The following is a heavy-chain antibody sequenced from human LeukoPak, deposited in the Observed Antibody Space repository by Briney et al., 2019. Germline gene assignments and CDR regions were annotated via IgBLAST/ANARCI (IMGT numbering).Heavy chain of an antibody. V-gene: IGHV5-10-1*01. J-gene: IGHJ4*02. Sequence: GESLKISCKGSGYSFSNYWISWVRQIPGKGLEWIGRIDPSDSYTSYSPSLKGHVSISADKSNSTAFLQWSSLKASDTAMYYCVRRRSHGYGGGLDYWGQGALVTVSS. D-gene: IGHD5-12*01. CDR1: GYSFSNYW. CDR2: IDPSDSYT. CDR3: VRRRSHGYGGGLDY.